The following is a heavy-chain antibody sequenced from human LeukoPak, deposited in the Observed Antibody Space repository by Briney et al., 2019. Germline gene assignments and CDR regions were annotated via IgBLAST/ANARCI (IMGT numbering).Heavy chain of an antibody. V-gene: IGHV1-69*05. J-gene: IGHJ3*02. D-gene: IGHD2-21*01. CDR3: ARDSVYSADVFDI. CDR1: GGTFSSYA. Sequence: ASVKVSCKASGGTFSSYAISWVRQAPGQGLEWMGGIIPIFGTANYAQKFQGRVTITTDESTSTAYMELNSLSAEDTALYHCARDSVYSADVFDIWGQGSMVTVSS. CDR2: IIPIFGTA.